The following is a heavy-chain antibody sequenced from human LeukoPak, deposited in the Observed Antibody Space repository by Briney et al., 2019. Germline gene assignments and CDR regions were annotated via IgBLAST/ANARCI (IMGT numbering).Heavy chain of an antibody. D-gene: IGHD3-3*01. CDR1: GYTFTGYY. CDR3: ARAPPVLRFLEWLFSYDY. J-gene: IGHJ4*02. V-gene: IGHV1-2*02. Sequence: ASVKVSCKASGYTFTGYYMHWVRQAPGQGLEWMGWINPNSGGTNYAQKFQGRVTMTGDTSISTAYMELSRLRSDDTAVYYCARAPPVLRFLEWLFSYDYWGQGTLVTVSS. CDR2: INPNSGGT.